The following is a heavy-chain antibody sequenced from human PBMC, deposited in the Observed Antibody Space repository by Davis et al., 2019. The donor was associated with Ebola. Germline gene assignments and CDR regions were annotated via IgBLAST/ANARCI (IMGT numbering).Heavy chain of an antibody. CDR2: ISSSSSYI. CDR1: GFTFSNYS. J-gene: IGHJ6*02. Sequence: GESLKISCAASGFTFSNYSMNWVRQAPGKGLEWVSSISSSSSYIYYADSVKGRFTISRDNAKNSLYLQMNSLRAEDTAVYYCASGAAAGLYYYYGMDVWGQGTTVTVSS. V-gene: IGHV3-21*01. CDR3: ASGAAAGLYYYYGMDV. D-gene: IGHD6-13*01.